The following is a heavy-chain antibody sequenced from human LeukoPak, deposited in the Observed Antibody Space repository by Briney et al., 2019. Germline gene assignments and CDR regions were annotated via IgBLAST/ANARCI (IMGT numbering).Heavy chain of an antibody. J-gene: IGHJ4*02. D-gene: IGHD2-15*01. CDR2: IYYTGST. CDR3: ARDRPGGSSLDY. V-gene: IGHV4-59*01. Sequence: ASETLSLTCTVSGGSISRDYWSWIRQPPGKGLEWIGYIYYTGSTNYNPSLKSRVTISVDTCKNQFSLKLSSVTAADTAVYYCARDRPGGSSLDYWGQGTLVTVSS. CDR1: GGSISRDY.